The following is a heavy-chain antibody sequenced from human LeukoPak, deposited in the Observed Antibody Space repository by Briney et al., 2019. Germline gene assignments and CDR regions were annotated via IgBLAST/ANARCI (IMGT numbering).Heavy chain of an antibody. CDR3: ARDPATH. J-gene: IGHJ1*01. CDR2: IYYSGST. CDR1: GGSISSSSYY. V-gene: IGHV4-39*07. Sequence: SETQSLTCTVSGGSISSSSYYWGWIRQPPGKGLEWIGSIYYSGSTYYNPSLKSRVTISVDTSKNQFSLKLSSVTAADTAVYYCARDPATHWGQGTLVTVSS.